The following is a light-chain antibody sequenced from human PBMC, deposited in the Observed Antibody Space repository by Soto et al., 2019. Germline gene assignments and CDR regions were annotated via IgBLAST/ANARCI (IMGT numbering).Light chain of an antibody. CDR2: RAS. J-gene: IGKJ4*01. CDR3: QQYGSSPLT. CDR1: QSVSSDY. V-gene: IGKV3-20*01. Sequence: EIVLTQSPGTLSLSLGERATLSCRASQSVSSDYVAWYRQKPGQVPKVLIYRASTRATGIPDRFSGSGSGTDFTLTISRVEPEDFAVYYCQQYGSSPLTFGGGTRVEIK.